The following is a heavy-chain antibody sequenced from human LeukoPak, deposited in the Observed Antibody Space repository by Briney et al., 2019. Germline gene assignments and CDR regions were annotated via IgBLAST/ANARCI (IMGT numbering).Heavy chain of an antibody. CDR3: VKDGGYHGSGSSYYFDY. CDR1: GLTFSRYA. D-gene: IGHD3-10*01. V-gene: IGHV3-64D*06. J-gene: IGHJ4*02. CDR2: ISSNGGST. Sequence: GGALRLSCSASGLTFSRYAMHWVRQAPGKGLECVSAISSNGGSTLYADSVKCRFTISRDNSKNTLYLQMSSLRAEDTAVYYCVKDGGYHGSGSSYYFDYWGQGTLVTVSS.